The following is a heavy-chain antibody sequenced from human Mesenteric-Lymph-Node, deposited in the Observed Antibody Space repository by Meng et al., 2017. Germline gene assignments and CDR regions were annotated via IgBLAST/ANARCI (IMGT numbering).Heavy chain of an antibody. CDR3: ARDSRLLGYCSGGSCPNFDF. J-gene: IGHJ4*02. CDR1: GGSISSTSHY. D-gene: IGHD2-15*01. CDR2: MFYSGST. V-gene: IGHV4-39*07. Sequence: SETLSLTCTVSGGSISSTSHYWGWIRQTPGKGLEWIGSMFYSGSTYYNPSLKSRVTISVDTSKNQFSLKMNSVTAADTAVYYCARDSRLLGYCSGGSCPNFDFWGQGTLVTVSS.